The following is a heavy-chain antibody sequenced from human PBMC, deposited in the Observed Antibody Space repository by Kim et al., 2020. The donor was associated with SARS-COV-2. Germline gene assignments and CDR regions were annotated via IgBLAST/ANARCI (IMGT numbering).Heavy chain of an antibody. CDR3: AKTPGGYTYGRFYFDS. J-gene: IGHJ4*02. V-gene: IGHV3-23*01. Sequence: DSVTGRFTIFRDNSKDTFYLQMNSLRAEDTAVYYCAKTPGGYTYGRFYFDSWGQGTLVTVSS. D-gene: IGHD5-18*01.